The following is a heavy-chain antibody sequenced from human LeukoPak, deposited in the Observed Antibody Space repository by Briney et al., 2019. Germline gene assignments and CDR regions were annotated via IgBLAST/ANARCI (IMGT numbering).Heavy chain of an antibody. D-gene: IGHD2-15*01. CDR2: IYHSGST. J-gene: IGHJ5*01. CDR1: GYSISSGYY. V-gene: IGHV4-38-2*01. Sequence: PSETLSLTCAVSGYSISSGYYWGWIRQPPGKGLEWIGSIYHSGSTYYNPSLKSRVTISVDTPKNQFSLRLTSVTAADTAVYYCARLSGIYCDRGSCFNCFDSWGQGTLVTVSS. CDR3: ARLSGIYCDRGSCFNCFDS.